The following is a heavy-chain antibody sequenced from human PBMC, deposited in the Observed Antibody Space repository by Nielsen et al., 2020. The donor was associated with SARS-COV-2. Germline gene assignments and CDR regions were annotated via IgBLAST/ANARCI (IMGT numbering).Heavy chain of an antibody. CDR2: ISSSSSYI. V-gene: IGHV3-21*01. CDR3: ARGGSIAAGSEQYYYYYGMDV. Sequence: GGSLRLSCAASGFTFSSYSMNWVRQAPGKGLEWVSSISSSSSYIYYADSVKGRFTISRDNAKNSLYLQMNSLRAEDTAVYYCARGGSIAAGSEQYYYYYGMDVWGQGTTVTVSS. J-gene: IGHJ6*02. CDR1: GFTFSSYS. D-gene: IGHD6-13*01.